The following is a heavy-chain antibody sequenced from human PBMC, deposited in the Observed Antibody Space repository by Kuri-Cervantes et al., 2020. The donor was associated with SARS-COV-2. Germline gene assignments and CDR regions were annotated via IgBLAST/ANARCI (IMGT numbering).Heavy chain of an antibody. CDR1: GFTFSDYY. Sequence: GESLKISCAASGFTFSDYYMSWIRQAPGKGLEWVSYISSSSSYIYYADSVKGRFTISRDNAKNSLYLQMNSLRAEDTAVYYCASYFPYYFDYWGQGTLVTVSS. CDR2: ISSSSSYI. D-gene: IGHD3-9*01. V-gene: IGHV3-11*06. J-gene: IGHJ4*02. CDR3: ASYFPYYFDY.